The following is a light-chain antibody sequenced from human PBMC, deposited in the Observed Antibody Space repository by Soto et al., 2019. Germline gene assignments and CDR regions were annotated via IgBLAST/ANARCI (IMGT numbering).Light chain of an antibody. CDR2: GAS. J-gene: IGKJ2*01. V-gene: IGKV3-15*01. Sequence: EIVMTQSPATLSVSPGERATLSCRASQSVSSNLAWYQQKPGQAPRLLIYGASTRATGIPARFSGSGSGTEFTLTISSLQSEDFAVYYCQQYNNWPPHIAPPHGTYTFGQGTKLEIK. CDR3: QQYNNWPPHIAPPHGTYT. CDR1: QSVSSN.